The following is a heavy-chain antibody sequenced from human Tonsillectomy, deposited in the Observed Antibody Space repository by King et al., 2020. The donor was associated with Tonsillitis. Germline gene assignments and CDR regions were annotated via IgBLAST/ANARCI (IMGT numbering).Heavy chain of an antibody. J-gene: IGHJ3*02. D-gene: IGHD2-21*02. V-gene: IGHV5-51*01. CDR1: GYSFTSYW. CDR2: IYPGDSDT. Sequence: QLVQSGAEVKKPGESLKISCKGSGYSFTSYWIGWVRQMPGKGLEWMGVIYPGDSDTRYSPSFQGQVTISADKSISTAYLQWSSLKASDTAMYYCARHIVVVTATDGFDIWGQGTMVIVSS. CDR3: ARHIVVVTATDGFDI.